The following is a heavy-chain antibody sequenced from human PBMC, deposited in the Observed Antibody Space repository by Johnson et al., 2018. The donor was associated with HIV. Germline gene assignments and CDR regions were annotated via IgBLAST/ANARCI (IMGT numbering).Heavy chain of an antibody. Sequence: VQLVESGGGVVRPAGSLRLSCAASGFTVSSNYMSWVRQAPRKGLEWVSGISGSGGSKYYADSVKGRFTISRDNSKNILYLQVSSLRLEDTAVYYCALSYSLDAFDIWGQGTMVTVSS. V-gene: IGHV3-23*04. CDR2: ISGSGGSK. CDR3: ALSYSLDAFDI. J-gene: IGHJ3*02. CDR1: GFTVSSNY. D-gene: IGHD2-21*01.